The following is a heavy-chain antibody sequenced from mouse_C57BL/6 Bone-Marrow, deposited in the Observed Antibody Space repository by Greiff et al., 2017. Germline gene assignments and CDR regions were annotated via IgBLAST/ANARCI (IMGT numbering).Heavy chain of an antibody. D-gene: IGHD1-1*01. CDR1: GFNIKDDY. V-gene: IGHV14-4*01. Sequence: EVQLQQSGAELVRPGASVKLSCTASGFNIKDDYMHWVKQRPEQGLEWIGWIDPENGDTEYASKFQGKATITAATSSNTAYLQLSSLTSEDTAVYYCTYYGSADYWGQGTTLTVSS. CDR3: TYYGSADY. CDR2: IDPENGDT. J-gene: IGHJ2*01.